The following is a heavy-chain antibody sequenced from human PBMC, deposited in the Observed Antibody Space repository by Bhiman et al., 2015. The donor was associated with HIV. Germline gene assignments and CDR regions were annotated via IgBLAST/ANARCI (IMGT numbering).Heavy chain of an antibody. CDR1: GFAFSNFG. V-gene: IGHV3-30*18. J-gene: IGHJ3*02. CDR3: AKSGLFVLVVYAPDVFDI. Sequence: VQLVESGGGLVQPGRSLRLSCAASGFAFSNFGMHWVRQAPGKGLEWVAVTSYDGSNKYYADSVKGRFTISRDNSKNTLYLQMNSLRAEDSAVYYCAKSGLFVLVVYAPDVFDIWGQGTMVTVSS. D-gene: IGHD2-8*02. CDR2: TSYDGSNK.